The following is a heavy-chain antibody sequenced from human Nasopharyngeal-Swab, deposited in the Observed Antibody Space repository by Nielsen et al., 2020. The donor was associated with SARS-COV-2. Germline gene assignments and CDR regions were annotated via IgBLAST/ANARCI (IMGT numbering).Heavy chain of an antibody. CDR1: GYTFTSYG. Sequence: ASVKVSCKASGYTFTSYGISWVRQAPGRGLEWMGWISAYNGNTNYAQKLQGRVTMTTDTSTSTAYMELRSLRSDDTAVYYCARDQLLGYYFDYWGQGTLVTVSS. CDR2: ISAYNGNT. V-gene: IGHV1-18*01. D-gene: IGHD2-2*01. J-gene: IGHJ4*02. CDR3: ARDQLLGYYFDY.